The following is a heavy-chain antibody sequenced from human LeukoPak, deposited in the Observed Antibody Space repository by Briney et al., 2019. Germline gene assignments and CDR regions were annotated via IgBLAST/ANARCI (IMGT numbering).Heavy chain of an antibody. Sequence: SETLSLTCTVSGGSISSSSYYWGWIRQPPGKGLEWIGSIYYSGSTYYNPSLKSRVTISVDTSKNQFSLKLSSVTAADTAVYYCARAGYQGYFDYWGQGTLVTVSS. CDR2: IYYSGST. CDR1: GGSISSSSYY. D-gene: IGHD2-15*01. J-gene: IGHJ4*02. V-gene: IGHV4-39*07. CDR3: ARAGYQGYFDY.